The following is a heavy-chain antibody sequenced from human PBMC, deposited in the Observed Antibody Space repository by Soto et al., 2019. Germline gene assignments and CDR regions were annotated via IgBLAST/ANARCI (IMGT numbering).Heavy chain of an antibody. Sequence: PGGSLRLSCAASGFTFSGYAMSWVRQAPGKGLEWVSAISGSGGSTYYADSGKGRFTISRDNSKNTLYPQMNSLRAEDTAVYYCAKKREYFQHWGQGTLVTVSS. CDR1: GFTFSGYA. V-gene: IGHV3-23*01. CDR2: ISGSGGST. J-gene: IGHJ1*01. CDR3: AKKREYFQH.